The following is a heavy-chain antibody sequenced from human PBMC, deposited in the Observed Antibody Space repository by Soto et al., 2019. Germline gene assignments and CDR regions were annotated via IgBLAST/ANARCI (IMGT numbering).Heavy chain of an antibody. CDR2: ISGSGGST. CDR3: AKDPSYGPTDDY. J-gene: IGHJ4*02. D-gene: IGHD3-16*01. Sequence: PGGSLRLSCAASGFTFTSYAMTWVRQAPGKGLEWVSTISGSGGSTYYADSVKGRFTISRDNSKNTLYLQMNSLRAEDTAVYYCAKDPSYGPTDDYWGQGTLVTVSS. CDR1: GFTFTSYA. V-gene: IGHV3-23*01.